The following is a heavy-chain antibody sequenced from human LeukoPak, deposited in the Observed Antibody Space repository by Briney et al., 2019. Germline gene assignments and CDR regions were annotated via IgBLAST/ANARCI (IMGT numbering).Heavy chain of an antibody. D-gene: IGHD5-18*01. Sequence: PGRSLRLSCAASGFTFSSYSMNWVRQAPGKGLEWVSYISSSSSTIYYADSVKGRFTISRDNAKNSLYLQMNSLRAEDTAVYYCARDWDSFSPMDVWGKGTTVTVSS. CDR2: ISSSSSTI. CDR1: GFTFSSYS. J-gene: IGHJ6*03. V-gene: IGHV3-48*01. CDR3: ARDWDSFSPMDV.